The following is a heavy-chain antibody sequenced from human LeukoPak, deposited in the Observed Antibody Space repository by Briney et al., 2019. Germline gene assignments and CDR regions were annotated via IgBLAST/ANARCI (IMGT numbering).Heavy chain of an antibody. V-gene: IGHV3-53*05. CDR2: IYSGGST. J-gene: IGHJ3*02. Sequence: GGSLRLSCVASGFTVSSKYMSWVRQAPGKGLEWVSVIYSGGSTYYGESVKGRFTISRDNAKNSLYLQMNSLRAEDTALYYCAKTNYDSTTLHAFDIWGQGTMVTVSS. CDR3: AKTNYDSTTLHAFDI. CDR1: GFTVSSKY. D-gene: IGHD3-22*01.